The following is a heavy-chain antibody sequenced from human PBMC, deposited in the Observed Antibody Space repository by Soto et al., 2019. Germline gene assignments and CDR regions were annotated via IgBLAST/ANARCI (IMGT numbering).Heavy chain of an antibody. J-gene: IGHJ5*02. CDR3: AKITRS. CDR1: GLRFGSSA. CDR2: ITGDGKAT. V-gene: IGHV3-23*01. D-gene: IGHD3-3*01. Sequence: EGQLLESGGGLVQPGGSLRLSCAASGLRFGSSAMTWVRQAPGKGLEWISSITGDGKATYYADSVKGRFTISRDISTNTVYLQMNSLRAEDTATYFCAKITRSWGQGTLVTVSS.